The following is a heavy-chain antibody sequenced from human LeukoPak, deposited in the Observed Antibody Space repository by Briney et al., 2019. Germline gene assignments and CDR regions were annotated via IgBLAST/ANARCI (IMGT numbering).Heavy chain of an antibody. V-gene: IGHV4-61*02. D-gene: IGHD3-22*01. CDR3: ARVTTGGYYNC. CDR2: IYTSGST. J-gene: IGHJ4*02. Sequence: SETLSLTCTVSGGSISSGSYYWSWIRQPSGKGLEWIGRIYTSGSTNYNPSLKSRVTISVDTSKNQFSLKLSSVTAADTAVYYCARVTTGGYYNCWGQGTLVTVSS. CDR1: GGSISSGSYY.